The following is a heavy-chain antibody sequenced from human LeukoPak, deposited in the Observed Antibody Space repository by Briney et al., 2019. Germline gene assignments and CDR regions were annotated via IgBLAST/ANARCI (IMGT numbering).Heavy chain of an antibody. V-gene: IGHV3-21*01. CDR2: ISSSSSYI. CDR3: APQGIAVADY. D-gene: IGHD6-19*01. CDR1: GFTFSSYS. Sequence: PGGSLRLSCAASGFTFSSYSMNWVRQAPGKGLEWVSSISSSSSYIYYADSVKGRFTISRDHAKNSLYLQMNSLRAEDTAVYYCAPQGIAVADYWGQGTLVTVSS. J-gene: IGHJ4*02.